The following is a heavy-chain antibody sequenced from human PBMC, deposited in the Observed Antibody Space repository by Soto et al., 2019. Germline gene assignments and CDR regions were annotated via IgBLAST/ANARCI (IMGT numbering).Heavy chain of an antibody. D-gene: IGHD6-13*01. J-gene: IGHJ6*02. CDR2: MNPNSGNT. V-gene: IGHV1-8*01. CDR3: ARIAAAGGYYYYGMDV. Sequence: QVQLVQSGAEVKKPGASVKVSCKASGYTFTSYDINWVRQATGPGLEWMGWMNPNSGNTGYAQQFQGRVTMTRNTSISTAYMELSSLRSEDTAVYYCARIAAAGGYYYYGMDVWGQGTTVTVSS. CDR1: GYTFTSYD.